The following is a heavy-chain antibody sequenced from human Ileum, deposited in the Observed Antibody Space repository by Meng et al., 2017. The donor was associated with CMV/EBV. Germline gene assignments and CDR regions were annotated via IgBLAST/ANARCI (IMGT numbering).Heavy chain of an antibody. V-gene: IGHV3-23*01. CDR3: ARVRGTSRGPSDI. J-gene: IGHJ3*02. CDR2: ISDSESAA. Sequence: GGSLRLSCAASGFTFSDYAMSWVRQAPGKGLEWISSISDSESAAYYADSVKGRFAISRDNSKNTIYLQMSSLRADDTALYYCARVRGTSRGPSDIWGQGKMVT. CDR1: GFTFSDYA. D-gene: IGHD3-10*01.